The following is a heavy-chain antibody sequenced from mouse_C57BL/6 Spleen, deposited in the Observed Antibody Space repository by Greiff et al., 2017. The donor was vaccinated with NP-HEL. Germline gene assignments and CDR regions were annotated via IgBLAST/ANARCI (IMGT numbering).Heavy chain of an antibody. V-gene: IGHV1-72*01. CDR1: GYTFTSYW. CDR2: IDPISGGT. J-gene: IGHJ4*01. CDR3: ARSITTVVGLRAMDY. D-gene: IGHD1-1*01. Sequence: QVQLQQPGAELVKPGASVKLSCKASGYTFTSYWMHWVQQRPGRGLEWIGRIDPISGGTKYNEKFKSKATLTVDKPSSTAYMQLSSLTSEDSAVYYCARSITTVVGLRAMDYWGQGTSVTVSS.